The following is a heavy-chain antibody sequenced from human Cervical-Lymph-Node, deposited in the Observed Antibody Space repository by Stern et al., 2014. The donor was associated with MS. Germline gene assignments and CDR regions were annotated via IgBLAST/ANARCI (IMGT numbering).Heavy chain of an antibody. CDR2: ISYDGSHK. V-gene: IGHV3-30*03. J-gene: IGHJ4*02. D-gene: IGHD6-19*01. Sequence: VQLVQSGGGVVQPGGSLRLSCAASGFTFSSYGMHWVRQTPGKGLEWVAVISYDGSHKYCADSVKGRFTISRDNSKNTLYLQMDSLRAEDTAVYYCATEYGSGWYGNYFDYWGQGTLVTVSS. CDR3: ATEYGSGWYGNYFDY. CDR1: GFTFSSYG.